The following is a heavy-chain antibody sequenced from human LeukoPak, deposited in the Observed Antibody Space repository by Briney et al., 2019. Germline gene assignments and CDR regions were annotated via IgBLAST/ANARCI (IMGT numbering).Heavy chain of an antibody. D-gene: IGHD4-17*01. CDR1: GGTFSRYA. V-gene: IGHV1-69*05. J-gene: IGHJ4*02. Sequence: SVKVSCKASGGTFSRYAISWVREAPGQGLEWVGRIIPIFGTANYAQKFQGRVTITTDESTSTAYMELSSLRSEDTAVYYCAVDNVITTVTTDYWGQGTLVTVSS. CDR2: IIPIFGTA. CDR3: AVDNVITTVTTDY.